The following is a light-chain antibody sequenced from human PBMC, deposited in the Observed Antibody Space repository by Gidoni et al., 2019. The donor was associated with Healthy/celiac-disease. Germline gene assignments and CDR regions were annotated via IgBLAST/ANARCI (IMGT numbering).Light chain of an antibody. V-gene: IGKV1D-8*01. CDR3: QQYDSLPWT. J-gene: IGKJ1*01. Sequence: VIRMPQSPSLLSAPTGDRITISCRMPQVISSYLAWYQQKPGKAPGLLIYAASTLQSGVPSRFSGSGSGTDFTLTISCLQSEDFATYYCQQYDSLPWTFGQGTKVEIK. CDR1: QVISSY. CDR2: AAS.